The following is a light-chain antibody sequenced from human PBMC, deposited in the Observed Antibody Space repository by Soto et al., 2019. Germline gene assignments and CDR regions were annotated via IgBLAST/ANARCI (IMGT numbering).Light chain of an antibody. CDR3: AAWDDSLDGLDV. J-gene: IGLJ1*01. V-gene: IGLV1-44*01. Sequence: QAVVTQPPSASGTPGQRVTISCSGGSSNIGGNTVNWYRQVPGTAPKLLIYSNNQRPSGVPDRLSGSKSGTSASLAISGLQSEDEADYYCAAWDDSLDGLDVFGTGTKVTVL. CDR2: SNN. CDR1: SSNIGGNT.